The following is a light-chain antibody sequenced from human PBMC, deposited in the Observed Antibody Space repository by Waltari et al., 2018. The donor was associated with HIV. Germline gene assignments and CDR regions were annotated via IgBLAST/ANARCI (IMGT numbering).Light chain of an antibody. CDR2: CAS. CDR3: QQYYSTWWT. J-gene: IGKJ1*01. Sequence: DIVMTQSPDSLAVSLGERATLNCKSSQSVFYSSSNKKYLAWYQHKPGQPPKLRMYCASTRESGVPDRFRGSVAGTDFSLTISSLQAEDVAVYYCQQYYSTWWTFGQGTKVDIK. CDR1: QSVFYSSSNKKY. V-gene: IGKV4-1*01.